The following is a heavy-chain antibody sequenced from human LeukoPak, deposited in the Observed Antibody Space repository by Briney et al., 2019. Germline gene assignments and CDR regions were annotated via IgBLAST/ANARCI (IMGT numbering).Heavy chain of an antibody. CDR3: AKGHSTVWYYFDY. V-gene: IGHV3-23*01. CDR2: ISGSGGST. Sequence: PGGSLRLSCAASGFTFSTYAMSWVRQVPGKGLEWVSAISGSGGSTYYADSVKGRFTISRDNSKNTLYLQMNSLRAEDTAVYYCAKGHSTVWYYFDYWGQGTLVTVSS. CDR1: GFTFSTYA. D-gene: IGHD4-17*01. J-gene: IGHJ4*02.